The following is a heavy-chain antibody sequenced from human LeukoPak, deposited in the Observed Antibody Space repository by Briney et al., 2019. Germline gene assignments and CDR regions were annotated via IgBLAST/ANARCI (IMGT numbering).Heavy chain of an antibody. D-gene: IGHD3-3*01. Sequence: GGSLRLSCAASGISFGSYWVTWVRQAPGKGLEWVSYISSSSSTIYYADSVKGRFTISRDNAKNSLYLQMNSLRAEDTAVYYCARDGFTDFWSGYDYWGQGTLVTVSS. CDR3: ARDGFTDFWSGYDY. V-gene: IGHV3-48*04. CDR2: ISSSSSTI. J-gene: IGHJ4*02. CDR1: GISFGSYW.